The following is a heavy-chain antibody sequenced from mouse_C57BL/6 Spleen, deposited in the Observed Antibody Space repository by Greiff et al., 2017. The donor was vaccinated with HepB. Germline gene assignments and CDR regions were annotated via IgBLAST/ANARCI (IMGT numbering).Heavy chain of an antibody. V-gene: IGHV1-59*01. J-gene: IGHJ2*01. Sequence: VQLQQPGAELVRPGTSVKLSCKASGYTFTSYWMHWVKQRPGQGLEWIGVIDPSDSYTNYNQKFKGKATLTVDTSSSTAYMQLSSLTSEDSAVYYCARSITTVPYYFDYWGQGTTLTVSS. D-gene: IGHD1-1*01. CDR1: GYTFTSYW. CDR2: IDPSDSYT. CDR3: ARSITTVPYYFDY.